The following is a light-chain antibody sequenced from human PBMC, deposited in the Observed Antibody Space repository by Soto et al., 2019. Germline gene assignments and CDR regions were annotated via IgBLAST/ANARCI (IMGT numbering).Light chain of an antibody. CDR3: SSNTSNDTLL. CDR2: DVT. Sequence: QSVLTQPASVSGSAGQTIAISCTGTNSDVGKYNYVSWYKLHPGKAPKLMIYDVTNRPPGVSDRFSGSKSGNTASLTISGLQADDEADYYCSSNTSNDTLLFGGGTKVTVL. J-gene: IGLJ2*01. V-gene: IGLV2-14*03. CDR1: NSDVGKYNY.